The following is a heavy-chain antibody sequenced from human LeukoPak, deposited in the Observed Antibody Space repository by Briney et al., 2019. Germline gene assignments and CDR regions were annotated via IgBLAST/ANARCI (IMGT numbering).Heavy chain of an antibody. Sequence: WGTLRVSCAASGYTFSSYGMSWVRQAPGEGLEWVSRINGNGGSTYYAETVKGRFTISRDNSKNTLYLQMNSLRAEDTAVYYCATEEWLARWRIGDFDYWGQGTLVTVSS. CDR3: ATEEWLARWRIGDFDY. CDR2: INGNGGST. CDR1: GYTFSSYG. D-gene: IGHD6-19*01. J-gene: IGHJ4*02. V-gene: IGHV3-23*01.